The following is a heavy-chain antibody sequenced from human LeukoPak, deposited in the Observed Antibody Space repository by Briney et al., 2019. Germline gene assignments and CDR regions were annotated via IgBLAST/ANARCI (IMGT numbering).Heavy chain of an antibody. Sequence: ASVKVSCKASGYTFTGYYMHWVRQAPGQGLEWTGWINPNSGGTNYAQKFQGRVTMTRDTSISTAYMELSSLRSEDTAVYYCATHWRYSYGPRPDAFDIWGQGTMVTVSS. D-gene: IGHD5-18*01. J-gene: IGHJ3*02. CDR2: INPNSGGT. V-gene: IGHV1-2*02. CDR3: ATHWRYSYGPRPDAFDI. CDR1: GYTFTGYY.